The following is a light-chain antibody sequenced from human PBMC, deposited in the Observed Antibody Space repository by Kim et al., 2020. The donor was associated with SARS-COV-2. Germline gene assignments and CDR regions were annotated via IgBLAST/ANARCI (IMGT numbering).Light chain of an antibody. V-gene: IGKV3-15*01. CDR2: GAS. Sequence: PGERATLSGRASQSVSSNLAWYQQKPGQAPRLLIYGASTRATGIPARFSGSGSGTEFTLTISSLQSEDFAVYYCQQYNNWPPMLTFGGGTKVDIK. CDR3: QQYNNWPPMLT. CDR1: QSVSSN. J-gene: IGKJ4*01.